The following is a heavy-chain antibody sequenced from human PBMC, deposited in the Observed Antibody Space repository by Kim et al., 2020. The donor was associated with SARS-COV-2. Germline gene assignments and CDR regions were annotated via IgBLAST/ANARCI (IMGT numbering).Heavy chain of an antibody. J-gene: IGHJ4*02. CDR3: ARPGPSGSYYGY. CDR1: GGSISSSSYY. V-gene: IGHV4-39*01. CDR2: IYYSGST. Sequence: SETLSLTCTVSGGSISSSSYYWGWIRQPPGKGLEWIGSIYYSGSTYYNPSLKSRVTISVDTSKNQFSLKLSSVTAADTAVYYCARPGPSGSYYGYWGQGTLVTVSS. D-gene: IGHD1-26*01.